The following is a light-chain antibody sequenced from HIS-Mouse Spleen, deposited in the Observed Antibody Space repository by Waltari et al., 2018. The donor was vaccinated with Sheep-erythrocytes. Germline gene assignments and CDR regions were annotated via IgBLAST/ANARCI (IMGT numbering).Light chain of an antibody. CDR2: DVS. Sequence: QSALTQPRSVSGSPGQSVTISCTRTRSDGGGYNYVSWYPQHPGKAPKLMIYDVSKRPSGVPDRFSGSKSGNTASLTISGLQAEDEADYYCCSYAGSYNHVFATGTKVTVL. CDR3: CSYAGSYNHV. J-gene: IGLJ1*01. CDR1: RSDGGGYNY. V-gene: IGLV2-11*01.